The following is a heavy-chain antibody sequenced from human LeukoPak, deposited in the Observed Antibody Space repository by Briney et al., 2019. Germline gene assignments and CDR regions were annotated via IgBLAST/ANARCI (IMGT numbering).Heavy chain of an antibody. V-gene: IGHV4-39*01. CDR2: IYYSGST. CDR3: ARRTARAAAGHFDY. Sequence: SETLSLTCTVSGGCISSSSYYWGWIRQPPGKGLEWIGSIYYSGSTYYNPSLKSRVTISVDTSKNQFSLKLSSVTAADTAVYYCARRTARAAAGHFDYWGQGTLVTVSS. CDR1: GGCISSSSYY. D-gene: IGHD6-13*01. J-gene: IGHJ4*02.